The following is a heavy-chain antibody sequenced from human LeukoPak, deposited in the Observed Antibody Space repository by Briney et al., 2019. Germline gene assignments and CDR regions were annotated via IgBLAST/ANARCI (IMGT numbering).Heavy chain of an antibody. CDR3: ARDYGSGYYYYMDV. CDR2: ISAYNGNT. CDR1: GYTFTSYG. Sequence: ASVKVSCKASGYTFTSYGISWVRQAPGQGLEWMGWISAYNGNTNYAQKLQGRVTMTTDTSTSTAYMELSRLRSDDTAVYYCARDYGSGYYYYMDVWGKGTTVTVSS. D-gene: IGHD3-10*01. J-gene: IGHJ6*03. V-gene: IGHV1-18*01.